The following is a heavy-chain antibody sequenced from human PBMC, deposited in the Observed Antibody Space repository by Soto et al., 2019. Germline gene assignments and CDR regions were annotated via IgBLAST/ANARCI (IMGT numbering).Heavy chain of an antibody. CDR1: GFTFSSYA. CDR3: GKDLGGGRVITQWSAY. CDR2: ISGSGGST. J-gene: IGHJ4*02. V-gene: IGHV3-23*01. D-gene: IGHD3-22*01. Sequence: PGGSLRLSCAASGFTFSSYAMSWVRQAPGKGLEWVSAISGSGGSTYYAYSVKGRFTISRDNSKNTLYLQMNSLRAEDTAVYYCGKDLGGGRVITQWSAYWGQGTLVTVSS.